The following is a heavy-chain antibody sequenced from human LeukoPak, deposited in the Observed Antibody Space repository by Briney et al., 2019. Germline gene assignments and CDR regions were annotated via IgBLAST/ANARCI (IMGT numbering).Heavy chain of an antibody. CDR3: ARKNDYDSSGYHNWLDP. Sequence: PGGSLRLSCAASGFTFSSYSMNWVRQAPGKGLEWVSYISSSSAMIYYADSVKGRFTISRDNAKNSLYLQISSLRDEDTAVYYCARKNDYDSSGYHNWLDPWGQGTLVTVSS. J-gene: IGHJ5*02. CDR1: GFTFSSYS. V-gene: IGHV3-48*02. D-gene: IGHD3-22*01. CDR2: ISSSSAMI.